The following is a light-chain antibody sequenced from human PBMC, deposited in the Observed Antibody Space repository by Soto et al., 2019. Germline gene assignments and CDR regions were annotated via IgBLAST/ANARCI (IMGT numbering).Light chain of an antibody. Sequence: EIVMTQSPATLSVSPGGRATLSCRASQSVRSNLAWYQQKPGQTPRLLIYGASTRATGIPARFSGSGFGTEFTLTISSLQSEDFAVYYCQQRSNWPPTFGQGTRLEIK. CDR1: QSVRSN. V-gene: IGKV3-15*01. J-gene: IGKJ5*01. CDR2: GAS. CDR3: QQRSNWPPT.